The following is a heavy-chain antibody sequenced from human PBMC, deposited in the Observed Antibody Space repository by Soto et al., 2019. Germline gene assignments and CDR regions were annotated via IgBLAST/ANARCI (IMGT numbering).Heavy chain of an antibody. CDR1: GGTFSSYA. Sequence: ASVKVSCKASGGTFSSYAISWVRQAPGQGLEWMGGIIPIFGTANYAQKFQGRVTITADKSTSTAYMELSSLRSEDTAVYYCARLGYCSSTSCYRKWFDPWGQGTMGTVSA. D-gene: IGHD2-2*02. J-gene: IGHJ5*02. CDR3: ARLGYCSSTSCYRKWFDP. V-gene: IGHV1-69*06. CDR2: IIPIFGTA.